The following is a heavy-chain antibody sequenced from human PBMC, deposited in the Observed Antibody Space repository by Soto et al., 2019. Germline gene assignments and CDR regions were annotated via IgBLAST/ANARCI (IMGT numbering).Heavy chain of an antibody. J-gene: IGHJ6*02. D-gene: IGHD2-8*01. V-gene: IGHV1-2*04. CDR2: INPNSGGT. CDR1: GYTFTGYY. CDR3: ARGYANCTNGVCYTGGSVGNYYYGMDV. Sequence: ASVKVSCKASGYTFTGYYMHWVRQAPGQGLEWMGWINPNSGGTNYAQKFQGWVTMTRDTSISTAYMELSRLRSDDTAVYYCARGYANCTNGVCYTGGSVGNYYYGMDVWGQGTTVTVSS.